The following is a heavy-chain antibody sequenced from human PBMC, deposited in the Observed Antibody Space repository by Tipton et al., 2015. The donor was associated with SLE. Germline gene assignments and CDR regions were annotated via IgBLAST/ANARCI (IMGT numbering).Heavy chain of an antibody. Sequence: QSGAEVKKPGEALQISCKTSGYSFTNSWIVWFRHMPGKGLECMGMIDPSDSDTRYSPSFQGQVTISADKSISTAYLQWSSLKASDTAMYYCAREGHCSGGSCYWAPYYFDYWGQGTLVTVSS. D-gene: IGHD2-15*01. CDR2: IDPSDSDT. V-gene: IGHV5-51*03. CDR3: AREGHCSGGSCYWAPYYFDY. J-gene: IGHJ4*02. CDR1: GYSFTNSW.